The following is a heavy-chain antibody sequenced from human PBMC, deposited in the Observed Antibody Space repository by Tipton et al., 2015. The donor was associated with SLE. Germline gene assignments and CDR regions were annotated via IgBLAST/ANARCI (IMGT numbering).Heavy chain of an antibody. CDR2: IYMSGST. D-gene: IGHD4-17*01. V-gene: IGHV4-61*09. Sequence: TLSLTCTVSGGSITSGHYWTWIRQPAGRGLEWIGHIYMSGSTNYNPSLKSRVTISQDTSKNQFSLKLTSVTAADTAVYYCASVDDTVTSHFEYWGQGTLVTVSS. J-gene: IGHJ4*02. CDR1: GGSITSGHY. CDR3: ASVDDTVTSHFEY.